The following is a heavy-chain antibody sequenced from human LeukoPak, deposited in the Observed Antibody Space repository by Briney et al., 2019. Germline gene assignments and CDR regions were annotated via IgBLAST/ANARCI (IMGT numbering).Heavy chain of an antibody. V-gene: IGHV3-74*01. CDR2: INSDGSIT. J-gene: IGHJ4*02. CDR3: ARVRATFSPHFDN. CDR1: GFTFNSYW. Sequence: GGSLRLSCAASGFTFNSYWMHWVRQAPGKGLMWVSRINSDGSITSYADSVKGRFTISRDNAKNTLYVQMNSLRAEDTAVYYCARVRATFSPHFDNWGQGTLVTVSS. D-gene: IGHD5-12*01.